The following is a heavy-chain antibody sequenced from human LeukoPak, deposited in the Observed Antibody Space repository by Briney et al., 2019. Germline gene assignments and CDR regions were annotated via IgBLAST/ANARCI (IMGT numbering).Heavy chain of an antibody. V-gene: IGHV3-43D*03. CDR3: AKGHSSWPDY. D-gene: IGHD6-13*01. Sequence: QPGGSLRLSCAASGFTFDDYAMHWVRQAPGKGLEWVSLISWDGGSTYYADSVKGRFTISRDNSKNSLYLQMNSLRAEDTALYYCAKGHSSWPDYWGQGTLVTVSS. CDR2: ISWDGGST. J-gene: IGHJ4*02. CDR1: GFTFDDYA.